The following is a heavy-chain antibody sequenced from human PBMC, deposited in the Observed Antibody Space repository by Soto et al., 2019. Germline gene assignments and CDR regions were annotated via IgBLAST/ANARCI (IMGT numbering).Heavy chain of an antibody. CDR3: ANLWGDGYNLGQDYNGMDV. J-gene: IGHJ6*02. V-gene: IGHV3-33*06. CDR1: GFSFDNYG. Sequence: QVQMVESGGGGGQPGRSLRLSCAASGFSFDNYGMHWVRQAPGMGLEWVAIIWYDGSLQYYAAAVKGRFTMSIANSKNTLYLELNSLRAEDTAVYYCANLWGDGYNLGQDYNGMDVWGQGTTVIVSS. CDR2: IWYDGSLQ. D-gene: IGHD5-12*01.